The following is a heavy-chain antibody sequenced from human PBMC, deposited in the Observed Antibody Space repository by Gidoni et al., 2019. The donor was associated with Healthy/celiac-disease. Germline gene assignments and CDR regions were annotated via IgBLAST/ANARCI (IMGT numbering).Heavy chain of an antibody. Sequence: EVQLVESGGGLVQPGGSLILSCAASGFTFSSYWMHCVRQAQGKWLVWVSRITSDGSSTSYADAVNGRFTMSRDNAKNTLYLQMNSLRAEDTAVYYCARVKYSSRWYAPRSADFDYWGQGTLVTVSS. CDR1: GFTFSSYW. D-gene: IGHD6-13*01. J-gene: IGHJ4*02. CDR2: ITSDGSST. CDR3: ARVKYSSRWYAPRSADFDY. V-gene: IGHV3-74*01.